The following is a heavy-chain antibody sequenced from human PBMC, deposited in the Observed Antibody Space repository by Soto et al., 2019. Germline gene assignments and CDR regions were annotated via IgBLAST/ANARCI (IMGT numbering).Heavy chain of an antibody. CDR2: INHSGST. Sequence: SETLSLTCAVYGGSFSGYYWSWIRQPPGKGLEWIGEINHSGSTNYNPSLKSRVTISVDTSKNQFSLKLSSVTAADTAVYYCARVKLAWVYWYFDLWGRGTLVTVSS. J-gene: IGHJ2*01. V-gene: IGHV4-34*01. CDR1: GGSFSGYY. D-gene: IGHD1-26*01. CDR3: ARVKLAWVYWYFDL.